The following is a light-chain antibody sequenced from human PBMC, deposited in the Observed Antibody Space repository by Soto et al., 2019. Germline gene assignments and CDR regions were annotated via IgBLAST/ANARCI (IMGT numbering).Light chain of an antibody. V-gene: IGLV2-23*02. CDR3: CSYAGSSIL. Sequence: QSALTQPASVSGSPGQSITISCTGTSSDVGSYNLVSWYQQHPGKVPKLMIYEVSKRPSGVSNRFSGSKSGNTASLTISGLQAEDEADYYCCSYAGSSILFGGGTKLTVL. J-gene: IGLJ2*01. CDR1: SSDVGSYNL. CDR2: EVS.